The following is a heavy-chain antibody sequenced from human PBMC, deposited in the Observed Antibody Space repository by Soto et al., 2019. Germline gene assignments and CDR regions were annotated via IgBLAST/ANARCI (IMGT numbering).Heavy chain of an antibody. Sequence: QVQLVESGGGVVQPGRSLTVSCAASGISISTYAMHWVRQAPGKGLEWVAVISQYGSVKYYADSVKGRFTISRDNPKNTLFIQMNSLGADDTAVYYCAVRQQNYYYYGMDVWGQGTTVTVSS. CDR3: AVRQQNYYYYGMDV. V-gene: IGHV3-30*03. CDR1: GISISTYA. J-gene: IGHJ6*02. CDR2: ISQYGSVK. D-gene: IGHD6-13*01.